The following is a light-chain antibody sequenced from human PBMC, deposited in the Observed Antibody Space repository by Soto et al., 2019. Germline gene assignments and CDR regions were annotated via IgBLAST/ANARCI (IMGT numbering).Light chain of an antibody. CDR2: DVS. CDR3: CSYTSTSTLL. CDR1: SSDVGGYNY. J-gene: IGLJ2*01. Sequence: QSALTPPASVSGSPGQSITISCTGTSSDVGGYNYVSWYQQHPGKAPKLMIYDVSNRPSGIANRFSGSKSGNTAPLTISGLQAEDEADYYCCSYTSTSTLLVGGGTEVTVL. V-gene: IGLV2-14*01.